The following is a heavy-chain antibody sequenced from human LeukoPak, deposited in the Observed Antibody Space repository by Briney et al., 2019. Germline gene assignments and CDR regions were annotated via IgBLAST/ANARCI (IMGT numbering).Heavy chain of an antibody. CDR3: AKFALASYYYYGMDV. V-gene: IGHV3-23*01. Sequence: GGSLRLSCAASGFTFSSYAMSWVRQAPGKGLEWVSAISGSGGSTYYADSVKGRFTISRDNSNNTLYLQMNSLRAEDTAVYYCAKFALASYYYYGMDVWGQGTTVTVSS. J-gene: IGHJ6*02. CDR1: GFTFSSYA. CDR2: ISGSGGST.